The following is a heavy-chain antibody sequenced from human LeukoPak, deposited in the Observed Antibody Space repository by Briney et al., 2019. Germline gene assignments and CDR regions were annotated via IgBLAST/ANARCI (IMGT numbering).Heavy chain of an antibody. J-gene: IGHJ5*02. D-gene: IGHD1-26*01. Sequence: ASVKVSCKASGYSFTSYVHWVRQAAGHGLEWMGWMNPNSGHTGHAQKFQGRVTMTGDTSMTTAYMELSGLTSEDTAMYYCARGPALHSKWVGGRWFDPWGQGTLVTVSS. CDR2: MNPNSGHT. V-gene: IGHV1-8*01. CDR3: ARGPALHSKWVGGRWFDP. CDR1: GYSFTSYV.